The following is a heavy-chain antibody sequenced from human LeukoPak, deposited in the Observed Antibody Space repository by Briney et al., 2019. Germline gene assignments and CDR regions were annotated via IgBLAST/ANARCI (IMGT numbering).Heavy chain of an antibody. CDR3: ARTMYYYDSSGYYTDY. CDR1: GFSLSTSGMC. J-gene: IGHJ4*02. D-gene: IGHD3-22*01. V-gene: IGHV2-70*01. CDR2: IDWDDDK. Sequence: SGPTLMNPTQTLTLTCTFSGFSLSTSGMCVRWIRQPPGKALEWLSHIDWDDDKYYSTSLKTRLTISKDTSKNQVVLTMTNMDPVDTATYYCARTMYYYDSSGYYTDYWGQGTLVTVSS.